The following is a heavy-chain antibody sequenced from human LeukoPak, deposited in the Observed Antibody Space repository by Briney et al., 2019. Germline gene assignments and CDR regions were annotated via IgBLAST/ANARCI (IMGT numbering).Heavy chain of an antibody. D-gene: IGHD4-17*01. V-gene: IGHV4-38-2*01. Sequence: PSETLSLTCAVSGYSISSGYYWGWIRQPPGKGLEWIGSIYHSGSTYYNPSLKSRVTISVDTSKNQFSLKLSSVTAADTAVYYCARGPDGDSDYWGQGTLVTVPS. CDR3: ARGPDGDSDY. J-gene: IGHJ4*02. CDR1: GYSISSGYY. CDR2: IYHSGST.